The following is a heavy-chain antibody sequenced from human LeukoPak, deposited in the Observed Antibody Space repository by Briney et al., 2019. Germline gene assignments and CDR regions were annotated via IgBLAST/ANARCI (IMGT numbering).Heavy chain of an antibody. D-gene: IGHD4-11*01. J-gene: IGHJ4*02. Sequence: GGSLRLSCAASGFSFSDFGMHWIRQAPGKGLEWVTLIRSDGSSIYYADSVKGRFTISRDNSGNTLYLQMNSLRVEDTAVYYCAKDRDEYGNDCWGQGILVTVST. V-gene: IGHV3-30*02. CDR2: IRSDGSSI. CDR3: AKDRDEYGNDC. CDR1: GFSFSDFG.